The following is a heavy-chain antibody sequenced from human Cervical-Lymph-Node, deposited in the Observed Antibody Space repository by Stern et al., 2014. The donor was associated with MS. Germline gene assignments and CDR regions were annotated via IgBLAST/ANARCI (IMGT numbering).Heavy chain of an antibody. V-gene: IGHV1-69*01. D-gene: IGHD6-13*01. J-gene: IGHJ4*02. CDR3: ARSGTYSSSYDY. Sequence: VQLVESGAEVKKPGSSGKVSCKASGGTFSSYAISWVRQAPGQGLEWMGGILPIFGTSNYAQKFQGRVTITADESTSTAYMELSSLRSEDTAVYYCARSGTYSSSYDYWGQGTLVTVSS. CDR2: ILPIFGTS. CDR1: GGTFSSYA.